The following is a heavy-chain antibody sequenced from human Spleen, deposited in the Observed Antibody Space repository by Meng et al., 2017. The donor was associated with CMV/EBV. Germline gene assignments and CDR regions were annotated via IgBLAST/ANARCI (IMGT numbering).Heavy chain of an antibody. CDR1: TAATFTFSNYW. CDR2: VSSSGTYI. D-gene: IGHD6-6*01. CDR3: ARDADHTAPRRLDL. Sequence: GGSLRLSCAASTAATFTFSNYWMSWVRQAPGKGLEWVASVSSSGTYIYYADSVKGRFTISRDNAKDSLYLQMSSLRVEDTAVYFCARDADHTAPRRLDLWGQGSLVTVSS. V-gene: IGHV3-21*01. J-gene: IGHJ5*02.